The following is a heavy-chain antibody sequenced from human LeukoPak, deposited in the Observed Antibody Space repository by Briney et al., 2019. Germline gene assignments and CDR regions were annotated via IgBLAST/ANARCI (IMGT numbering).Heavy chain of an antibody. CDR2: IYSAGTT. CDR3: ATGNSASPIDIEN. V-gene: IGHV3-53*01. Sequence: GGFLRLSCAASGFTVSTNYMSWVRRAPGKGLEWVSLIYSAGTTYYADSVKGRFTISRDHSKNTMYLQMNNLRVGDTALYYCATGNSASPIDIENWGQGTLVTVSS. CDR1: GFTVSTNY. J-gene: IGHJ4*02. D-gene: IGHD1/OR15-1a*01.